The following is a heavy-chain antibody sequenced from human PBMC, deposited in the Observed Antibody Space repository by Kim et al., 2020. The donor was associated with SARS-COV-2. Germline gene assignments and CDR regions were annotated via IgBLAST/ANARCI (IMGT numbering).Heavy chain of an antibody. D-gene: IGHD6-19*01. V-gene: IGHV3-30*18. J-gene: IGHJ5*02. Sequence: GGSLRHSCAASGFTFSSYGMHWVRQAPGKGLEWVAFISYDGTNEYYADSVKGRFTISKDFSKNTLYLHMNSLRTDDTAVYYCAKDSEYSSDWEGSWGQGTLVTVSS. CDR3: AKDSEYSSDWEGS. CDR2: ISYDGTNE. CDR1: GFTFSSYG.